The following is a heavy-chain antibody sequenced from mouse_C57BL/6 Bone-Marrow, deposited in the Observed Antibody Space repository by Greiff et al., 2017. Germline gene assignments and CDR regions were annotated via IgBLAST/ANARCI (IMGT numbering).Heavy chain of an antibody. Sequence: QVQLQQSGAELVKPGASVKISCKASGYAFSSYWMNWVKQRPGKGLEWIGQIYPGDGDTNYNGKFKGKATLTADKSSSTAYMQLSSPTSEDSAVYFCAREDMVTTMDYWGQGTSVTVSS. CDR2: IYPGDGDT. CDR1: GYAFSSYW. J-gene: IGHJ4*01. D-gene: IGHD2-2*01. V-gene: IGHV1-80*01. CDR3: AREDMVTTMDY.